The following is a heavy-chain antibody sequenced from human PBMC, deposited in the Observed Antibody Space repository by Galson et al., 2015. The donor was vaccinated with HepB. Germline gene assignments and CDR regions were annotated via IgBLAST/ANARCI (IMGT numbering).Heavy chain of an antibody. D-gene: IGHD3-22*01. J-gene: IGHJ6*02. CDR1: GFIFSDYY. V-gene: IGHV3-11*01. CDR2: TGSSGTTI. Sequence: SLRLSCAASGFIFSDYYMSWIRQTPGKGLEWVSYTGSSGTTIYYADSVKGRFTISRDNAKKSLYLQMNSLAAEDTAVYYCARGGYDTSGYFFGMDVWGQGTTVTVSS. CDR3: ARGGYDTSGYFFGMDV.